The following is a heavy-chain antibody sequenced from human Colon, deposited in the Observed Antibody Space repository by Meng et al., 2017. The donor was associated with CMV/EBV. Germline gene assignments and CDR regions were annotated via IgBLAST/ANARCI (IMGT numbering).Heavy chain of an antibody. D-gene: IGHD3-3*01. J-gene: IGHJ5*02. CDR1: GGSISSYY. CDR2: IYTSGST. V-gene: IGHV4-4*07. CDR3: ARAQYYDFWSGYYTGSWFDP. Sequence: SETLSLTCTVSGGSISSYYWSWIRQPAGKGLEWIGRIYTSGSTNYNPSLKSRVTMSVDTSKNQFSLKLSSVTAADTAVYCCARAQYYDFWSGYYTGSWFDPWGQGTLVTVSS.